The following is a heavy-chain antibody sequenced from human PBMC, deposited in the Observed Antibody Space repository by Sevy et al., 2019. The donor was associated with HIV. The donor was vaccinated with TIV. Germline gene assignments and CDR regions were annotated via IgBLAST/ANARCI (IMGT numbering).Heavy chain of an antibody. Sequence: SETLSLTCTVSGGSISSESYFWGWIRQPPGKGRECIGGIYYSGRTYYNPSLKGRVTISVETSKNQFSLRLSSVTAADTAVYYCARHLRSYDFDYWGQGTLVTVSS. CDR3: ARHLRSYDFDY. V-gene: IGHV4-39*01. D-gene: IGHD1-26*01. J-gene: IGHJ4*02. CDR1: GGSISSESYF. CDR2: IYYSGRT.